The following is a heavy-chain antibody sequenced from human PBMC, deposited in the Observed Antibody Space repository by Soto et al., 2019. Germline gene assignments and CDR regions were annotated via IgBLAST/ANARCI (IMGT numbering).Heavy chain of an antibody. CDR1: GFTFSNYD. J-gene: IGHJ2*01. CDR3: AKLWRTTTWYFDL. CDR2: ISVSGDTT. Sequence: EVQLLESGGDLVQPGGSLRLSCAVSGFTFSNYDMNWVRQAPGKGLEWVSGISVSGDTTYYADSVKGRFTISRDNAKNTLFLQMNTLTAEDTAVYYCAKLWRTTTWYFDLWGRGTLVTVSS. D-gene: IGHD3-10*01. V-gene: IGHV3-23*01.